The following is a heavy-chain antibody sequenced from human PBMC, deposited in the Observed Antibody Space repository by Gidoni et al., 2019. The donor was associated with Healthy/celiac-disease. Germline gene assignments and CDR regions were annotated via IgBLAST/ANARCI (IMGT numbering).Heavy chain of an antibody. CDR1: GGSFRGYY. V-gene: IGHV4-34*01. CDR2: INHSGST. Sequence: QVQLQQWGAGLLKPSETLSLTCAVYGGSFRGYYWSWIRQPPGKGREWIGEINHSGSTNYNPSLKSRVTISVDTSKNQFSLKLSSVTAADTAVYYCARGRKGIFGVVINRWGRLFDPWGQGTLVTVSS. J-gene: IGHJ5*02. CDR3: ARGRKGIFGVVINRWGRLFDP. D-gene: IGHD3-3*01.